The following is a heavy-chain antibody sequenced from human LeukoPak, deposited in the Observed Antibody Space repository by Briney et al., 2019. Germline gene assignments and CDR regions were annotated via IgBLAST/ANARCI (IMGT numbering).Heavy chain of an antibody. Sequence: ASVKVSCKASGYTFTSYGISWVRQAPGQGLEWMGWISAYNGNTNYTQKLQGRVTMTTDTSTSTAYMELRSLRSDDTAVYHCAREGLDGPGSYPYYFDYWGQGTLVTVSS. CDR2: ISAYNGNT. V-gene: IGHV1-18*01. J-gene: IGHJ4*02. CDR3: AREGLDGPGSYPYYFDY. CDR1: GYTFTSYG. D-gene: IGHD3-10*01.